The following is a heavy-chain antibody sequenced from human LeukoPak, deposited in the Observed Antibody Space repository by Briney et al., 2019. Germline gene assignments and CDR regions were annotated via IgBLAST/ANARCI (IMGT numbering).Heavy chain of an antibody. D-gene: IGHD6-13*01. Sequence: GGSLRLSCAASGFTFSNYEMNWVRQAPGKGLEWVSYIRSSGSIIYYADSVKGRFTISRDNAKNSLYLQMNSLRAEDTAVYYCARERVIAGPYYFDSWGQGTLVTVSS. J-gene: IGHJ4*02. CDR2: IRSSGSII. CDR3: ARERVIAGPYYFDS. CDR1: GFTFSNYE. V-gene: IGHV3-48*03.